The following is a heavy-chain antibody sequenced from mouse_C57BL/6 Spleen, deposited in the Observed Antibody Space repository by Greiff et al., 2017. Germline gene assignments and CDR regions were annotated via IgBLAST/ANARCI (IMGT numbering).Heavy chain of an antibody. CDR1: GFTFSSYG. Sequence: EVKLMESGGDLVKPGGSLKLSCAASGFTFSSYGMSWVRQTPDKRLEWVATISSGGSYTDYPDSVKGRFTISRDNAKKTLYLQMSSLKSEDTARYYCARHDYDNYPCYAKDYWGQGTSVTVST. J-gene: IGHJ4*01. CDR2: ISSGGSYT. V-gene: IGHV5-6*01. D-gene: IGHD2-1*01. CDR3: ARHDYDNYPCYAKDY.